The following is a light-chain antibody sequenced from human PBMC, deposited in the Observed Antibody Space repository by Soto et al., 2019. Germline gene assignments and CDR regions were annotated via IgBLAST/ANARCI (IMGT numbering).Light chain of an antibody. CDR3: QKYNSARSWT. CDR1: QGISNY. V-gene: IGKV1-27*01. Sequence: DIQMTQSPSSLSASVGDRVTITCRASQGISNYLAWYQQKPGKVPKLLIYGASTLHSGVPSRFSGSASGTDFTLTISSLQPEDVATYYCQKYNSARSWTFGQRTKVDI. CDR2: GAS. J-gene: IGKJ1*01.